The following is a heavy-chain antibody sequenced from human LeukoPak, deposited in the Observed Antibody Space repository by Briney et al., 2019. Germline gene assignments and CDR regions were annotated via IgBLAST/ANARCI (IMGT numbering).Heavy chain of an antibody. CDR3: AKIPHYCFWSGYYYFDY. CDR2: ISGTGGST. CDR1: GFTFSSYA. D-gene: IGHD3-3*01. Sequence: GGSLRLSCAASGFTFSSYAMTWVRQAPGKGLEWVSSISGTGGSTYYAESVKGRFTISRDNSKHTLYLQMNSLRAEDTAVYYCAKIPHYCFWSGYYYFDYWGQGTLVTGSS. V-gene: IGHV3-23*01. J-gene: IGHJ4*02.